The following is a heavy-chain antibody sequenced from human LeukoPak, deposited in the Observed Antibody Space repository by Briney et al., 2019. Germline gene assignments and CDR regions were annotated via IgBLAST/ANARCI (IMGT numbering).Heavy chain of an antibody. CDR2: IYSGGST. Sequence: GGSLRLSCAASGFIVSFNYMSWVRQAPGKGLEWVSVIYSGGSTYYADSVKGRFTISRDNSKNMLYLQMNGLRAEDTAVYYCARLDVRITMVRGVTHYFDYWGQGTLVTVSS. J-gene: IGHJ4*02. V-gene: IGHV3-53*01. D-gene: IGHD3-10*01. CDR1: GFIVSFNY. CDR3: ARLDVRITMVRGVTHYFDY.